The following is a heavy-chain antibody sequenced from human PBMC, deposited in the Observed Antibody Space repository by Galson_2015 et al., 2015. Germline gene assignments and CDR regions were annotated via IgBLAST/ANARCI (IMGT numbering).Heavy chain of an antibody. D-gene: IGHD3-10*01. CDR3: ARVGYYGSGSYRYDY. CDR2: INAGNGNT. V-gene: IGHV1-3*01. J-gene: IGHJ4*02. CDR1: GYTFTSYA. Sequence: SVKVSCKASGYTFTSYAMHWVRQAPGQRLEWMGWINAGNGNTKYSQKFQGRVTITRDTSASTAYMELSSVTAADTAVYYCARVGYYGSGSYRYDYWGQGTLVTVSS.